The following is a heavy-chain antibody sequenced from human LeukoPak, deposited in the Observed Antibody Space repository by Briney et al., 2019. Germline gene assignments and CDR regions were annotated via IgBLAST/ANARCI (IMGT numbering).Heavy chain of an antibody. V-gene: IGHV3-11*04. J-gene: IGHJ3*02. CDR2: ISSSGSTI. D-gene: IGHD6-19*01. CDR1: GFTFSDYY. CDR3: ARGKQWLVLSDAFDI. Sequence: GGSLRLSCAASGFTFSDYYMSWIRQAPGKGLEWVSYISSSGSTIYYADSVKGRFTISRDSAKNSLYLQMNSLRAEDTAVYYCARGKQWLVLSDAFDIWGQGTMVTVSS.